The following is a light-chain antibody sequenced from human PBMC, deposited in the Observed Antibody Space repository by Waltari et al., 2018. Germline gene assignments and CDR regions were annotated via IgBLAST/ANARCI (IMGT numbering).Light chain of an antibody. Sequence: DIVMTQSPLYLPVTPGEPASISCRSSQSLLYRNGNNYLAWYFQKQGHSPQLLLYLGPNRASGVPARVSGSGSGTDFTLTISRVEAEDVGVYYCMQSIHMPVMFGQGTRLDIK. J-gene: IGKJ5*01. CDR2: LGP. CDR3: MQSIHMPVM. V-gene: IGKV2-28*01. CDR1: QSLLYRNGNNY.